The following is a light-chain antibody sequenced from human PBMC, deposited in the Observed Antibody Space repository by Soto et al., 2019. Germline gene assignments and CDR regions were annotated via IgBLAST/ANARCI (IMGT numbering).Light chain of an antibody. J-gene: IGKJ5*01. CDR3: QQLNSYPL. CDR1: QGISSY. CDR2: AAS. V-gene: IGKV1-9*01. Sequence: IQLTPSPSSLSASVGDRVTSTCRASQGISSYLAWYQQKTGKAPKLLIYAASTLQSGVPSRFSGSGSGTDFTLTISSLQPEDFATYYCQQLNSYPLLGNGTRLEIK.